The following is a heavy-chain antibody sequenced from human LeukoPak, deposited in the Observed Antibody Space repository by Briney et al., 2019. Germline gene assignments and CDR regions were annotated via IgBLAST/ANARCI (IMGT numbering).Heavy chain of an antibody. D-gene: IGHD6-19*01. Sequence: GGSLRLSCAASGFSFSNAWLSWVRQAPGKGLEWVGRIKSKTDGGTTDYAAPVKGRFTISRDDSKNTLYLQMNSLRAEDTAVYYCARHSSGRQFDYWGQGTLVTVSS. V-gene: IGHV3-15*01. CDR3: ARHSSGRQFDY. CDR1: GFSFSNAW. J-gene: IGHJ4*02. CDR2: IKSKTDGGTT.